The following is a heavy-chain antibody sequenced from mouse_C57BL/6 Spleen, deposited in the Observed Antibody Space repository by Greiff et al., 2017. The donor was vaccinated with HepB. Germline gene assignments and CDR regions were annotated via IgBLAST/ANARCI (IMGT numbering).Heavy chain of an antibody. CDR2: INPSSGYT. J-gene: IGHJ1*03. Sequence: QVQLQQSGAELAKPGASVKLSCKASGYTFTSYWMHWVKQRPGQGLEWIGYINPSSGYTKYNQKFKDKATLTVDKSSSTAYMQLSSLTSEDSAVYYCARRDYYGSSYWYFDVWGTGTTVTVSS. CDR3: ARRDYYGSSYWYFDV. D-gene: IGHD1-1*01. CDR1: GYTFTSYW. V-gene: IGHV1-7*01.